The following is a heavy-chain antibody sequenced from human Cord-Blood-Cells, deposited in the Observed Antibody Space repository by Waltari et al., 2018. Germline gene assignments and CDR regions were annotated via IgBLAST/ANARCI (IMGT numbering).Heavy chain of an antibody. CDR1: GFTFSSYG. CDR2: IRYDGSNK. V-gene: IGHV3-30*02. CDR3: ARPYYDFWSGYLEYFQH. D-gene: IGHD3-3*01. J-gene: IGHJ1*01. Sequence: QVQLVESGGGVVQPGGSLRLSCAASGFTFSSYGMHWVRQAPGKGLEWVGFIRYDGSNKYYADSVKGRFTISSDNSKNTLYLQMNILRAEDTAVYYCARPYYDFWSGYLEYFQHWGQGTLVTVSS.